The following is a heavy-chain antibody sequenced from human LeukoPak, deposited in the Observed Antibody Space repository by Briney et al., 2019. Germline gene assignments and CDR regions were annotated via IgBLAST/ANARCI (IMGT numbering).Heavy chain of an antibody. Sequence: GGSLRLSCAASGFTFSSYAMHWVRQAPSKGLEWVAVISYDGSNKYYADSVKGRFTISRDNSKNTLYLQMNSLRAEDTAVYYCARVDDSGWYQRGYFDYWGQGTLVTVSS. CDR3: ARVDDSGWYQRGYFDY. CDR1: GFTFSSYA. D-gene: IGHD6-19*01. J-gene: IGHJ4*02. V-gene: IGHV3-30-3*01. CDR2: ISYDGSNK.